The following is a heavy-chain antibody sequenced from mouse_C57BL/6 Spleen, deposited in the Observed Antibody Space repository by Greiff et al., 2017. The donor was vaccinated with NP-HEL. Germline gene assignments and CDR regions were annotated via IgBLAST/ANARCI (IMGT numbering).Heavy chain of an antibody. Sequence: VQLQQSGAELVRPGASVKLSCTASGFNIKDDYMHWVKQRPEQGLEWIGWIDPENGDTEYASKFQGKATITADTSSNTAYLQLSSLTSEDTAVYYCTRRSHWYFDVWGTGTTVTVSS. CDR2: IDPENGDT. CDR1: GFNIKDDY. V-gene: IGHV14-4*01. J-gene: IGHJ1*03. CDR3: TRRSHWYFDV.